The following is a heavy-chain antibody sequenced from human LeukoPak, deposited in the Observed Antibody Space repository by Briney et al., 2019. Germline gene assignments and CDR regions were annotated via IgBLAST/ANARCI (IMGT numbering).Heavy chain of an antibody. CDR1: GYSFSNYW. Sequence: GESLKISCKGSGYSFSNYWIGWVRQMPGKGLEWMGIIYPGDSDTRYSPSFQGQVTISADKSIGTAYLQWGSLKASDTAMYYCARRADTSAYYTYWGQGTLVTVFS. CDR2: IYPGDSDT. CDR3: ARRADTSAYYTY. V-gene: IGHV5-51*01. D-gene: IGHD3-22*01. J-gene: IGHJ4*02.